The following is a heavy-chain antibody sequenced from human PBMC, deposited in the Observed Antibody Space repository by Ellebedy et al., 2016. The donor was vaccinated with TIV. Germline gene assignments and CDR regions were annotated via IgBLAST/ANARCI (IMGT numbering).Heavy chain of an antibody. CDR3: AGRAYNWNDGNLFDY. CDR2: IKQDGSEK. CDR1: GFTFSSYW. J-gene: IGHJ4*02. D-gene: IGHD1-1*01. Sequence: GGSLRLSCAASGFTFSSYWMSWVRQAPGKGLEWVANIKQDGSEKYYVDSVKGRFTISRDKAKNSLYLQMNSLRAEDTAVYYCAGRAYNWNDGNLFDYWGQGTLVTVSS. V-gene: IGHV3-7*03.